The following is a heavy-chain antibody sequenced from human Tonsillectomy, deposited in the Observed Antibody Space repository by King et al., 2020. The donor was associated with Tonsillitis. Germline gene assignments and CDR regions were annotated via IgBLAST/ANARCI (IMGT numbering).Heavy chain of an antibody. CDR2: INSDGSSS. V-gene: IGHV3-74*01. D-gene: IGHD2-21*02. J-gene: IGHJ4*02. CDR3: ARVAYCGGDCYGGAFDY. Sequence: VQLVESGGGLVQPGGSLRLSCAASGFTFSSYWMHWVRQAPGKGLVWVSRINSDGSSSSYADSVKGRCTISRDNAKNTLYLQMNSLRAEDTAVYYFARVAYCGGDCYGGAFDYWGQGTLVTVSS. CDR1: GFTFSSYW.